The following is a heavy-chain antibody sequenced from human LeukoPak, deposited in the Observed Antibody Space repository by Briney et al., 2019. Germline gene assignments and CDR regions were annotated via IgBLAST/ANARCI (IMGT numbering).Heavy chain of an antibody. CDR2: ISSSSSYI. Sequence: GGSLRLSCAASGFTFSSYSMNWVRQAPGKGLEWVSSISSSSSYIYYADSVKGRFTISRDNAKNSLYLQMNSLRAEDTAVYYCAREDIAARPVSEYWGHGTLVTVSS. V-gene: IGHV3-21*01. D-gene: IGHD6-6*01. CDR3: AREDIAARPVSEY. CDR1: GFTFSSYS. J-gene: IGHJ4*01.